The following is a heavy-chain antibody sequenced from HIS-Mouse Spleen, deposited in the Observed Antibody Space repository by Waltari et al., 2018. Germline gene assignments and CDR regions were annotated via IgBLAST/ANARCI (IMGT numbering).Heavy chain of an antibody. CDR1: GGSISSSSYY. J-gene: IGHJ2*01. CDR2: IYYSEST. V-gene: IGHV4-39*07. Sequence: QLQLQESGPGLVKPSETLSLTCTVSGGSISSSSYYWGWIRQPPGKGLEWIGSIYYSESTYYNPSLKGRVTISVDTSKNQFSLKLSYVTAADTAVYYCAREIPYSSSWYDWYFDLWGRGTLVTVSS. D-gene: IGHD6-13*01. CDR3: AREIPYSSSWYDWYFDL.